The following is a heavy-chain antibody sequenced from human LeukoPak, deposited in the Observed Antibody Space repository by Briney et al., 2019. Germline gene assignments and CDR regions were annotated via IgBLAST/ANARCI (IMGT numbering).Heavy chain of an antibody. CDR1: GFTFSSYA. CDR2: ISGSGGST. V-gene: IGHV3-23*01. D-gene: IGHD3-22*01. CDR3: AELPAAYYYDSSG. J-gene: IGHJ4*02. Sequence: PGGSLRLSCAASGFTFSSYAMSWVRQAPGKGLEWVSAISGSGGSTYYADSVKGRFTISRDNSKNTLYLQMNSLRAEDTGVYYCAELPAAYYYDSSGWGQGTLVTVSS.